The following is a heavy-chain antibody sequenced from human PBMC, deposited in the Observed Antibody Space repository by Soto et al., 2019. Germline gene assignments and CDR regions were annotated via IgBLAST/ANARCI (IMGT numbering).Heavy chain of an antibody. CDR2: ISGSGGST. D-gene: IGHD6-13*01. CDR3: AKEMYHSSWYGFGY. CDR1: GFTLATYA. Sequence: PGGSLRLSCAASGFTLATYAMTWVRQAPGKGLEWVAGISGSGGSTYYADSVKGRFTISRDNSKNTLYLQMNSLRADDTAIYYCAKEMYHSSWYGFGYWGQGTLVTVSS. V-gene: IGHV3-23*01. J-gene: IGHJ4*02.